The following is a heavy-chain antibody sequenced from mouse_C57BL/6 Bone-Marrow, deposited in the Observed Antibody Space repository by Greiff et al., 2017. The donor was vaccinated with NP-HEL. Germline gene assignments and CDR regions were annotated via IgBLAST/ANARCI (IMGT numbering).Heavy chain of an antibody. D-gene: IGHD1-1*01. CDR2: IWSGGST. Sequence: QVQLQQSGPGLVQPSQRLSITCTVSGFSLTSYGVHWVRQPPGKGLEWLGVIWSGGSTDYNAAFISRLSISKDNSKSQVFFKMNSLQADDTAIYYCSKNIYYGMSMDYWGQGTSVTVSS. CDR3: SKNIYYGMSMDY. J-gene: IGHJ4*01. CDR1: GFSLTSYG. V-gene: IGHV2-4*01.